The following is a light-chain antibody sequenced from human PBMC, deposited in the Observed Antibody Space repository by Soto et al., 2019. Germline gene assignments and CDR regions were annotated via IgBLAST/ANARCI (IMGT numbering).Light chain of an antibody. CDR1: QSVSNNY. V-gene: IGKV3-20*01. Sequence: EIVFTQSPGTLSLSPGERATPSCKASQSVSNNYLAWYQQTPGQAPRILIYGASNRATGIPDRFSGSGSGTVFTLTISRLEPEDFAVYYCQQYGSSGTFGQGTKVDIK. J-gene: IGKJ1*01. CDR2: GAS. CDR3: QQYGSSGT.